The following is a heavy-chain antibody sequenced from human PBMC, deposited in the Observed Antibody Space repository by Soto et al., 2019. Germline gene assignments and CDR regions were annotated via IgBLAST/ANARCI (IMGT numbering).Heavy chain of an antibody. D-gene: IGHD1-26*01. V-gene: IGHV4-59*01. CDR3: ARGWGATPYYFDY. CDR2: IYYSGST. J-gene: IGHJ4*02. CDR1: GGSISSYY. Sequence: SETLSLTCTVSGGSISSYYWSWIRQPPGKGLEWIGYIYYSGSTNYNPSLKSRVTISVDTSKNQFSLKLSSVTAADTAVYYCARGWGATPYYFDYWGQGTLVTVSS.